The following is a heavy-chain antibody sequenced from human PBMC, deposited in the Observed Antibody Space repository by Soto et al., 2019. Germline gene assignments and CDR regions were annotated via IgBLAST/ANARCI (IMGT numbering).Heavy chain of an antibody. CDR1: GYTLTELS. V-gene: IGHV1-24*01. D-gene: IGHD3-9*01. Sequence: ASVKVSCKVSGYTLTELSMHWVRQAPGKGLEWMGGFDPEDGETIYAQKFQGRVTMTEDTSTDTAYMELSSLRSEDTAVYYCATVPSYDILTGYFDYWGQGTLVTVSS. CDR2: FDPEDGET. J-gene: IGHJ4*02. CDR3: ATVPSYDILTGYFDY.